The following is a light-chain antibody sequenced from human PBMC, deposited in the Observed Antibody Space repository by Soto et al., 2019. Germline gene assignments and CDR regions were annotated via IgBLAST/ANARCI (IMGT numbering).Light chain of an antibody. CDR2: GNI. V-gene: IGLV1-40*01. J-gene: IGLJ1*01. CDR3: QSYDRSLSYV. Sequence: QSALTQSPSVSGAPGQRVTISCTGTSFNIGAGYDVHWYQQLPGTAPKLLIYGNINRPSGVPDRFSGSKSGTSASLAITGLQAEDEADYYCQSYDRSLSYVFGTGTKLTVL. CDR1: SFNIGAGYD.